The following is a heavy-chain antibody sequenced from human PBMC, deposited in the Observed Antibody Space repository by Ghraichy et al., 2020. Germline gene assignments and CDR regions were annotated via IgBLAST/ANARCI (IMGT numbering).Heavy chain of an antibody. J-gene: IGHJ4*02. CDR3: ARHRRSDESH. V-gene: IGHV1-2*02. CDR1: GYTFTAYH. D-gene: IGHD3-16*01. CDR2: INPGSGGS. Sequence: ASVKVSCKASGYTFTAYHMHWVRQAPGQGLEWMGYINPGSGGSNYAQKFQGRVTMTRDTSISTAYMDLSGLRSDDTAVYYCARHRRSDESHWGQGTLVTVSS.